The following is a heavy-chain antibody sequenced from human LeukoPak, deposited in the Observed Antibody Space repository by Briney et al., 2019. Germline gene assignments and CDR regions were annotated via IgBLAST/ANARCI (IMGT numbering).Heavy chain of an antibody. D-gene: IGHD6-13*01. CDR1: GFTFSTYW. CDR2: IKHDGSEE. V-gene: IGHV3-7*03. Sequence: GSSLRLSCAASGFTFSTYWMSWVRQAPGKGLEWVANIKHDGSEEYYMDSVKGRFTISRDNSKNSLSLQMNSLRAEDTALYYCAKGPGAAVGKRYIQHWGQGTLVTVSS. CDR3: AKGPGAAVGKRYIQH. J-gene: IGHJ1*01.